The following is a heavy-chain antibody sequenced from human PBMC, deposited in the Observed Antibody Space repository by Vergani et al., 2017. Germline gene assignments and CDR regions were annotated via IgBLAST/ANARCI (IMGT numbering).Heavy chain of an antibody. D-gene: IGHD2-2*01. CDR2: INPSGGST. CDR1: GYTFTSYY. CDR3: ARPDIVVVPAALPPYYYGMDV. Sequence: QVQLVQSGAEVKKPGASVKVSCKASGYTFTSYYMHWVRQAPGQGLEWMGIINPSGGSTSYAQKFQGRVTMTRDTSTSTVYMELSSLRSEDTAVYYYARPDIVVVPAALPPYYYGMDVWGQGTTVTVSS. V-gene: IGHV1-46*01. J-gene: IGHJ6*02.